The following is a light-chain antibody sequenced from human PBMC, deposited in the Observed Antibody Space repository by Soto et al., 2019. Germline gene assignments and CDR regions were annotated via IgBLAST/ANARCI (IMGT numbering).Light chain of an antibody. CDR3: QQRSNWPPSLS. V-gene: IGKV3-11*01. J-gene: IGKJ4*01. CDR1: QSVGYF. CDR2: DAS. Sequence: EIVLTQSPAPLSLSPGERATLSCRASQSVGYFLAWYQQKPGQAPRLLIYDASNRATGAPARFTGSGSGTDFTLTICSLEPEDFAVYYCQQRSNWPPSLSFGGGIRVEI.